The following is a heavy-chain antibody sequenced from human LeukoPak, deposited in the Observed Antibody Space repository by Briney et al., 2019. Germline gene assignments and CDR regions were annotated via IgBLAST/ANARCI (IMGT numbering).Heavy chain of an antibody. CDR3: ARVAVGVTKSFDY. CDR1: SYPISSGYY. D-gene: IGHD1-26*01. Sequence: SETLSLTCAVSSYPISSGYYWGWIRQPPGKGLEWIGSFFQSGVTYSNPSLKSRVTISVDTSKNQFSLKLSSLTAADTAVYYCARVAVGVTKSFDYWGQGTLGTVSS. CDR2: FFQSGVT. V-gene: IGHV4-38-2*01. J-gene: IGHJ4*02.